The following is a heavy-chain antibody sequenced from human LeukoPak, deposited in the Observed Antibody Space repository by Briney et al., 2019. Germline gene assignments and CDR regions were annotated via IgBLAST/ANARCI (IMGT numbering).Heavy chain of an antibody. CDR2: IYYSGST. J-gene: IGHJ4*02. CDR1: GFTFSSYG. V-gene: IGHV4-39*07. D-gene: IGHD1-26*01. Sequence: GSLRLSCAASGFTFSSYGMHWVRQALGKGLEWIGSIYYSGSTYYNPSLKSRVTISVDTSKNQFSLKLSSVTAADTAVYYCARVPRYSGSYGGGYWGQGTLVTVSS. CDR3: ARVPRYSGSYGGGY.